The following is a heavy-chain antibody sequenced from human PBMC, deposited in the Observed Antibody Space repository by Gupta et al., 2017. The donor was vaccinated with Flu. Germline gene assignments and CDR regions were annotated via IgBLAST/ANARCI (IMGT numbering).Heavy chain of an antibody. CDR3: ARDRGNCNSNSCYLINWFDF. V-gene: IGHV1-18*01. CDR2: ISANSGST. Sequence: QVHLVQSGAEVSKPGASVKVSCQAAGYDFTRFGISWVRQAPGEGLEWMAWISANSGSTNYAQKFRGRVTLTRDTSTNTAYMELNNVRSDDTAIYYCARDRGNCNSNSCYLINWFDFWGQGTLVTVSS. J-gene: IGHJ5*01. CDR1: GYDFTRFG. D-gene: IGHD2/OR15-2a*01.